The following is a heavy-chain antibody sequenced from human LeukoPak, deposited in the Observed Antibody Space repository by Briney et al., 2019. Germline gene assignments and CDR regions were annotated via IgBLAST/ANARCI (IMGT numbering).Heavy chain of an antibody. D-gene: IGHD6-13*01. J-gene: IGHJ4*02. CDR2: INSDGSSR. CDR3: ASASSHRIAAGGDY. Sequence: GGTLRLTCAASGFTFSNYWMHWVRQAPGKGLVWVSRINSDGSSRNYADSVKGRFTISRDNTKNTLYLQMNSLRAEDTAVYYCASASSHRIAAGGDYWGQGTLVTVSS. V-gene: IGHV3-74*01. CDR1: GFTFSNYW.